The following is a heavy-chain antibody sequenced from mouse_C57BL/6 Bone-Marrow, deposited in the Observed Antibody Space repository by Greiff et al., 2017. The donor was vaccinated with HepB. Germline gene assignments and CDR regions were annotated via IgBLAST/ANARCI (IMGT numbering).Heavy chain of an antibody. Sequence: EVHLVESGGDLVKPGGSLKLSCAASGFTFSSYGMSWVRQTPEKRLEWVATISSGGSYTYYPDSVKGRFTISRDNAKNTLYLQMSSLKSEDTAMYCCARREWTYGVCFAYWGQGTLVTVSA. D-gene: IGHD1-1*02. CDR3: ARREWTYGVCFAY. CDR2: ISSGGSYT. J-gene: IGHJ3*01. CDR1: GFTFSSYG. V-gene: IGHV5-6*01.